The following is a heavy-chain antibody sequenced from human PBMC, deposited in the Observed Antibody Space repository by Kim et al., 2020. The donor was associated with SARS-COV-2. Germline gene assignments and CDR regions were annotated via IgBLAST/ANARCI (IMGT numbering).Heavy chain of an antibody. J-gene: IGHJ3*02. Sequence: GRSLRLSCAASGFTFSSYGMHWVRQAPGKGLEWVAVIWYDGSNKYYADSVKGRFTISRDNSKNTLYLQMNSLRAEDTAVYYCARELWFGESSGGDAFDIWGQGTIVTVSS. CDR2: IWYDGSNK. CDR1: GFTFSSYG. CDR3: ARELWFGESSGGDAFDI. D-gene: IGHD3-10*01. V-gene: IGHV3-33*01.